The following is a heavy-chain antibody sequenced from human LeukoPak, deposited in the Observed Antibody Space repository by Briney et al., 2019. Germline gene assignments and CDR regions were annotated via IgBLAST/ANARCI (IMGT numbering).Heavy chain of an antibody. D-gene: IGHD2-15*01. CDR2: INPNSGGT. V-gene: IGHV1-2*02. Sequence: ASVKVSCKSSGYTFIGYYIHWVRHAPGQGLEWMGWINPNSGGTNCAQKFQGRVTMTRDTSISTAYMELSSLTSDDTAVYYCAKRGNSGGAYYAMDVWGQGTTVTVSS. J-gene: IGHJ6*02. CDR3: AKRGNSGGAYYAMDV. CDR1: GYTFIGYY.